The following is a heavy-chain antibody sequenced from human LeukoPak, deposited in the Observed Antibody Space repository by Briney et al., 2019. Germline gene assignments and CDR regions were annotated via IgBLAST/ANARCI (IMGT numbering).Heavy chain of an antibody. CDR3: AKTSDY. V-gene: IGHV3-21*01. Sequence: GGSLRLSCAASGITFNAIHWVRQAPGKGLEWVSSITSSGSHIYYADSVRGRFTISRDNAKNSLYLQMNSLRAEDTAVYYCAKTSDYWGQGTLVTVSS. CDR1: GITFNA. D-gene: IGHD1-14*01. CDR2: ITSSGSHI. J-gene: IGHJ4*02.